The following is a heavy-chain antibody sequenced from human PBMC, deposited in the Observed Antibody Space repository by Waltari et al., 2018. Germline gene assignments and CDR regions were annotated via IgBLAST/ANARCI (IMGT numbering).Heavy chain of an antibody. V-gene: IGHV3-23*03. Sequence: EVQLLESGGGLVQPGGSLRLSCAASGFTFSSYAMSWVRQAPGKGLEWVSVIYSGGSSTYYADSVKGRFTISRDNSKNTLYLQMNSLRAEDTAVYYCAKEGQQLVLDYWGQGTLVTVS. CDR3: AKEGQQLVLDY. CDR1: GFTFSSYA. CDR2: IYSGGSST. J-gene: IGHJ4*02. D-gene: IGHD6-13*01.